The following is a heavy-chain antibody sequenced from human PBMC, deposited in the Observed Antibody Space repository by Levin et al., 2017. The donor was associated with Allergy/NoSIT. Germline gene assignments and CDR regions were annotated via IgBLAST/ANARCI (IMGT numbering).Heavy chain of an antibody. J-gene: IGHJ4*02. CDR3: ARGVTVAATTPLDY. V-gene: IGHV3-74*01. Sequence: GGSLRLSCAASGFTFSSEWMHWVRQAPGKGLVWVSRINSDGSSTSYADSVKGRFTISRDNAKNTLYLQTNSLRAEDTAVYYCARGVTVAATTPLDYWGQGTLVTVSS. CDR1: GFTFSSEW. CDR2: INSDGSST. D-gene: IGHD2-15*01.